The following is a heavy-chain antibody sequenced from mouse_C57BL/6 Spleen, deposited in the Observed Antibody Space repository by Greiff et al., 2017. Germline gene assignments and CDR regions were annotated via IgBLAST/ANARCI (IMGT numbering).Heavy chain of an antibody. CDR2: INPSNGGT. Sequence: QVQLQQPGTELVKPGASVKLSCKASGYTFTSYWMHWVKQRPGQGLEWIGNINPSNGGTTYNEKFKSKATLTVDKSSSTAYMQLSSLTSEDSAVYYGARERYEYDGDGYYFDCWGHGTTLTVSS. CDR3: ARERYEYDGDGYYFDC. D-gene: IGHD2-4*01. V-gene: IGHV1-53*01. CDR1: GYTFTSYW. J-gene: IGHJ2*01.